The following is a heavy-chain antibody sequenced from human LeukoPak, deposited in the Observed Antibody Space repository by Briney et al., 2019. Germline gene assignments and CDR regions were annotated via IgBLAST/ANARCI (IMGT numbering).Heavy chain of an antibody. Sequence: SQTLSLTCTVSGGSISSGCYYWSWIRQPAGKGLEWIGRIYTSGSTNYNPSLKSRVTISVDTSKNQFSLKLSSVTAADTAVYYCARGGVFFDYWGQGTLVTVSS. CDR1: GGSISSGCYY. CDR3: ARGGVFFDY. CDR2: IYTSGST. D-gene: IGHD5/OR15-5a*01. J-gene: IGHJ4*02. V-gene: IGHV4-61*02.